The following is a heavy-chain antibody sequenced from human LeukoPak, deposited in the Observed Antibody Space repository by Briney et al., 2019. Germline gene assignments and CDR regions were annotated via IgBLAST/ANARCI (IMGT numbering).Heavy chain of an antibody. Sequence: GGSLRLSCAASGFTFSSYAMHWVRQAPGKGLEWVAVISYDGSNKYYADSVKGRFTISRDNSKNTLYLQMNSLRAEDTAVYYCAKPLLWFGNDAFDIWGQGTMVTVSS. CDR2: ISYDGSNK. V-gene: IGHV3-30-3*02. CDR1: GFTFSSYA. D-gene: IGHD3-10*01. J-gene: IGHJ3*02. CDR3: AKPLLWFGNDAFDI.